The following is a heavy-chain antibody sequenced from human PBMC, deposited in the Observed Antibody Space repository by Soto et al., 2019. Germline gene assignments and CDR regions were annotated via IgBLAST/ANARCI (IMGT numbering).Heavy chain of an antibody. V-gene: IGHV1-69*13. J-gene: IGHJ4*02. D-gene: IGHD2-15*01. CDR1: GGTFSSYA. CDR2: IIPIFGTA. CDR3: ARDRDHCSGGSCYRYFDY. Sequence: SSVKVSCKASGGTFSSYAISWVRQAPGQGLEWMGGIIPIFGTANYAQKFQGRVTITADESTSTAYMELSSLRSEDTAVYYCARDRDHCSGGSCYRYFDYWGQGTLVTVSA.